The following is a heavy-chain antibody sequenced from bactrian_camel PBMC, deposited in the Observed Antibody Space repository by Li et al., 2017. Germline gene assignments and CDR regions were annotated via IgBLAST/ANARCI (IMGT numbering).Heavy chain of an antibody. V-gene: IGHV3S55*01. J-gene: IGHJ6*01. CDR2: ISSDGDT. D-gene: IGHD3*01. CDR3: ALEGAMTPFGF. Sequence: HVQLVESGGGSVQAGGSLRLSCATSGYAGSGCSMGWYRQVSGKERELVSHISSDGDTYYEDSVEGRFTISQDNAKNTLYLQMNSLTSEDTALYYCALEGAMTPFGFWGQGTQVTVS. CDR1: GYAGSGCS.